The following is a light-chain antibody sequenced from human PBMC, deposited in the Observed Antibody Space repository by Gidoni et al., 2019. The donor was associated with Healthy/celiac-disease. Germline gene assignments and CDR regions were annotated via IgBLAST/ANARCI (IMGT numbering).Light chain of an antibody. CDR1: QSVSSSY. CDR2: DAS. CDR3: QQCGSSPRT. J-gene: IGKJ1*01. V-gene: IGKV3-20*01. Sequence: EIVLTQSPGTLSLSPGERATLSCRASQSVSSSYLAWYQQKPGQAPRLLIYDASSRATGIPDRFSGRGSGTDFTLTISRLEPEDCAVYYCQQCGSSPRTFGQGTKVEIK.